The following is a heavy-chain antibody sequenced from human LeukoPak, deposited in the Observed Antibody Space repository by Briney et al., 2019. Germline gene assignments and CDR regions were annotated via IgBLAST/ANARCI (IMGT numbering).Heavy chain of an antibody. CDR1: GFTFSSYW. V-gene: IGHV3-7*01. CDR2: IKQDGSEK. Sequence: GGSLRLSCAASGFTFSSYWMSWVRQAPGKGLEWVANIKQDGSEKYYVDSVKGRFTISRDNAKNSLYPQMNSLRAEDTAVYYCARDWQGWFGEFPPLDYWGQGTLVTVSS. D-gene: IGHD3-10*01. J-gene: IGHJ4*02. CDR3: ARDWQGWFGEFPPLDY.